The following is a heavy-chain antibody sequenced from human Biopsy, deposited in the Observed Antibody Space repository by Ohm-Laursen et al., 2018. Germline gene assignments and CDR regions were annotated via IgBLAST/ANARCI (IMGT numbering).Heavy chain of an antibody. Sequence: SLRLSCAASGFIFDDYAMHWVRQAPGKGLEWVSIIYSGGNTYHADSVKGRFTVSRDNAKNSLYLHMSSLRADDTAVYYCARLQGMQLQKNYFDYWGLGTPVTVSS. J-gene: IGHJ4*02. CDR2: IYSGGNT. CDR1: GFIFDDYA. V-gene: IGHV3-9*01. CDR3: ARLQGMQLQKNYFDY. D-gene: IGHD2-15*01.